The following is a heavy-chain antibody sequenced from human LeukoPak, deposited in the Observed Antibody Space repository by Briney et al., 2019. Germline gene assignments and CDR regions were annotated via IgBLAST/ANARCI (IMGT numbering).Heavy chain of an antibody. V-gene: IGHV3-11*04. CDR3: ARDFRITMIVVVIWGPFDP. D-gene: IGHD3-22*01. Sequence: PGGSLRLSCAASGFIFSDYYMSWIRQAPGKGLEWVSYISSSGSTIYYADSVKGRFTTSRDNAKNSLYLQMNSLRAEDTAVYYCARDFRITMIVVVIWGPFDPWGQGTLVTVSS. J-gene: IGHJ5*02. CDR1: GFIFSDYY. CDR2: ISSSGSTI.